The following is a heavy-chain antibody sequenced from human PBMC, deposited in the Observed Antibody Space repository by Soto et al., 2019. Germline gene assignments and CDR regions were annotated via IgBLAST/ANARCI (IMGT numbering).Heavy chain of an antibody. CDR2: ISSSSSTI. D-gene: IGHD3-22*01. CDR3: ARGLRYYDSSGAPT. V-gene: IGHV3-48*02. Sequence: EVQLVESGGGLVQPGGSLRLSCAASGFTFSSYSMNWVRQAPGKGLEWVSYISSSSSTIYYADSVKGRFTISRDNAKNSLYLQMNSLRDEDTAVYYCARGLRYYDSSGAPTWGQGTLVTVSS. CDR1: GFTFSSYS. J-gene: IGHJ4*02.